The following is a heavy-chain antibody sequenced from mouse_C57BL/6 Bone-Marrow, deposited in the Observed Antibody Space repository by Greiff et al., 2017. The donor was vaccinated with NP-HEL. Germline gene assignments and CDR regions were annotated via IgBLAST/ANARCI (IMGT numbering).Heavy chain of an antibody. V-gene: IGHV5-4*01. J-gene: IGHJ4*01. CDR2: ISDGGSYT. Sequence: EVQLVESGGGLVKPGGSLKLSCAASGFTFSSYAMSWVRQTPEKRLEWVATISDGGSYTYYPDNVKGRFPISRDNAKNNLYLQMSHLKSEDTAMYYCARVYPYYYAMDYWGQGTSVTVSS. CDR3: ARVYPYYYAMDY. D-gene: IGHD2-1*01. CDR1: GFTFSSYA.